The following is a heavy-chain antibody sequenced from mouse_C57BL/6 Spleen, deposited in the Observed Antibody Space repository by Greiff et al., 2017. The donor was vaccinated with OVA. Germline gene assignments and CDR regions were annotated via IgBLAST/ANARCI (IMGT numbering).Heavy chain of an antibody. CDR1: GYTFTSYW. Sequence: QVQLQQPGTELVKPGASVKLSCKASGYTFTSYWMHWVKQRPGQGLEWIGNINPCNGGTNYNEKFKSKATLTVDKSSCTAYVQLSSLTSEDSAVYYCARDRRQLRLPFDYWGQGTTLTVSS. V-gene: IGHV1-53*01. CDR3: ARDRRQLRLPFDY. J-gene: IGHJ2*01. D-gene: IGHD3-2*02. CDR2: INPCNGGT.